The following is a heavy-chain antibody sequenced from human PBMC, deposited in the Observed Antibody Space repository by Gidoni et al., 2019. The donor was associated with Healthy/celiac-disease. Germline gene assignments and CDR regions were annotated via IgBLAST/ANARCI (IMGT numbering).Heavy chain of an antibody. Sequence: EVQLVESGGGLVQPGGSLRLSCAASGFTFSSYWMSWVRQAPGKGLEWVANIKQDGSEKYYVDSVKGRFTISRDNAKNSLYLQMNSLRAEDTAVYYCARVTRGDSGYDFPDIAVAWWFDPWGQGTLVTVSS. CDR1: GFTFSSYW. CDR3: ARVTRGDSGYDFPDIAVAWWFDP. V-gene: IGHV3-7*01. D-gene: IGHD5-12*01. J-gene: IGHJ5*02. CDR2: IKQDGSEK.